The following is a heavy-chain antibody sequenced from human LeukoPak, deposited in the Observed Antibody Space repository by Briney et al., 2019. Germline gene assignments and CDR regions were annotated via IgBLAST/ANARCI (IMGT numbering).Heavy chain of an antibody. V-gene: IGHV3-21*01. CDR2: ISSDSSHM. J-gene: IGHJ4*02. CDR3: ARVKEAAAFDY. D-gene: IGHD6-25*01. CDR1: GFTFSSYS. Sequence: GGSLRLSCAASGFTFSSYSMNWVRQAPGEGLEWVSSISSDSSHMYYADSVKGRFTISRDNAKNSLYLQMNSLRAEETAVYYCARVKEAAAFDYWGQGALVTVSS.